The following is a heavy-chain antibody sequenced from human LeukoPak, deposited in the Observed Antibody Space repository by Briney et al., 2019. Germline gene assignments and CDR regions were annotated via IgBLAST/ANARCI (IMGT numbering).Heavy chain of an antibody. D-gene: IGHD1-20*01. CDR2: ISSGVTTE. CDR1: GFPFKSYA. Sequence: TGGSLRLSCAASGFPFKSYAMSWVRQAPGKGLEWISYISSGVTTEYYADSVKGRFTISRDDAKNSLYLQMDSLRAEDTAVYYCARFNLGWLDPWGQGALVTASS. V-gene: IGHV3-48*01. CDR3: ARFNLGWLDP. J-gene: IGHJ5*02.